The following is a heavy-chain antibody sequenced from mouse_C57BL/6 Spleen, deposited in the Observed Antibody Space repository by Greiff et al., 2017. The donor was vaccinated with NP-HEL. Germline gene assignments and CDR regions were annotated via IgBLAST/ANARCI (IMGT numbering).Heavy chain of an antibody. Sequence: QVQLQQPGAELVMPGASVKLSCKASGYTFTSYWMHWVKQRPGQGLEWIGEIDPSDSYTNYNQKFKGKSTLTVDKSSSTAYMQLSSLTSEDSAVYYCARSSSCYSYAMDYWGQGTSVTVSS. J-gene: IGHJ4*01. CDR1: GYTFTSYW. D-gene: IGHD3-2*02. CDR2: IDPSDSYT. V-gene: IGHV1-69*01. CDR3: ARSSSCYSYAMDY.